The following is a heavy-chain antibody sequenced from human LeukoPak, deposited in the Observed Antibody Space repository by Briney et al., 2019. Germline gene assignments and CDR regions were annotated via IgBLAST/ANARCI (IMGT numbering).Heavy chain of an antibody. CDR2: IYYSGST. CDR3: ARLDYGDESYFDY. D-gene: IGHD4-17*01. Sequence: SETLSLTCTVSGGSISSYYWGWIRQPPGKGLEWIGSIYYSGSTYYNPSLKSRVTISVDTSKNQFSLKLSSVTAADTAVYYCARLDYGDESYFDYWGQGTLVTVSS. V-gene: IGHV4-39*01. J-gene: IGHJ4*02. CDR1: GGSISSYY.